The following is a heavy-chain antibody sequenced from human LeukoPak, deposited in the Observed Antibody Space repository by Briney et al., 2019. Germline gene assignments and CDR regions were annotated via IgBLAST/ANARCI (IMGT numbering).Heavy chain of an antibody. V-gene: IGHV4-59*12. D-gene: IGHD3-10*01. J-gene: IGHJ4*02. CDR3: ARGWFGEASPD. Sequence: SETLSLTCTVSGGSISSYYWSWIRQPPGKGLEWIGYIYYSGSTNYNPSLKSRVTISVDTSKNQFSLKLSSVTAADTAVYYCARGWFGEASPDWGQGTLVTVSS. CDR2: IYYSGST. CDR1: GGSISSYY.